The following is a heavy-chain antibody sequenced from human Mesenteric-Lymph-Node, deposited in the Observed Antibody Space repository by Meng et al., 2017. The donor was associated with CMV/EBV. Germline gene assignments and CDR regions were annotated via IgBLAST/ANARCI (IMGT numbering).Heavy chain of an antibody. V-gene: IGHV3-23*01. J-gene: IGHJ4*02. D-gene: IGHD6-19*01. CDR2: MTGSGVYT. Sequence: GGSLRLSCAASGFTFDNYAMAWVRQAPGKGLEWVSAMTGSGVYTYYADSVKGRFTISRDNSKNTLYLQMNSLAAEDTAVFYCAKGSSSVWPYYFDYWGQGTLVTVSS. CDR1: GFTFDNYA. CDR3: AKGSSSVWPYYFDY.